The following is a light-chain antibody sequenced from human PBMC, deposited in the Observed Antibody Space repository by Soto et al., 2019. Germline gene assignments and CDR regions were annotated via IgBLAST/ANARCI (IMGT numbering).Light chain of an antibody. Sequence: EVMLTQSPGTLSLFPGERATLSCRASQSLTNDYLAWYQQKPGQAPRLLIYDASNRATGIPARFSGSGSGTDFTLTISSLEPEDFAVYYCQQRSNWPPLITFGQRTRLEIK. CDR3: QQRSNWPPLIT. CDR2: DAS. CDR1: QSLTNDY. V-gene: IGKV3-11*01. J-gene: IGKJ5*01.